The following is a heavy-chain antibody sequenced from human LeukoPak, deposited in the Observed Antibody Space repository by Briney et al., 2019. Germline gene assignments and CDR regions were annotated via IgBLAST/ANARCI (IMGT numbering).Heavy chain of an antibody. CDR3: ARAPPARYCSGGSCWWYYFDY. Sequence: GGSLRLSCEASGFTFSSYAMHWVRQAPGKGLEWVAFISNDGSNKYYADSVKGRFTISRDNSKNTLYLQMNSLRAEDTAVYYCARAPPARYCSGGSCWWYYFDYWGQGTLVTVSS. CDR2: ISNDGSNK. J-gene: IGHJ4*02. D-gene: IGHD2-15*01. V-gene: IGHV3-30*04. CDR1: GFTFSSYA.